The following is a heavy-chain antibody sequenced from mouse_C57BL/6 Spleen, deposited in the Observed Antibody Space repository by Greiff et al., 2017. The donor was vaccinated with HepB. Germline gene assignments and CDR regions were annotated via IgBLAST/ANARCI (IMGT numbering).Heavy chain of an antibody. V-gene: IGHV5-17*01. CDR2: ISSGSSTI. Sequence: EVMLVESGGGLVKPGGSLKLSCAASGFTFSDYGMHWVRQAPEKGLEWVAYISSGSSTIYYADTVKGRFTISRDNAKNTLFLQMTSLRSEDTAMYYCARPDPGYYYAMDYWGQGTSVTVSS. CDR3: ARPDPGYYYAMDY. J-gene: IGHJ4*01. CDR1: GFTFSDYG.